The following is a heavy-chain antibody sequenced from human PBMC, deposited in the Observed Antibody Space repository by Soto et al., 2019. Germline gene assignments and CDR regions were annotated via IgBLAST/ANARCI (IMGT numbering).Heavy chain of an antibody. V-gene: IGHV1-46*01. D-gene: IGHD3-22*01. J-gene: IGHJ4*02. Sequence: QVQLVQSGAEVKETGASVGISCKASGYTFSSNYIHWVRQAPGQGLEWMGIINPSEGRTSYAPKFQDRGTMTMDTSTGTVNLVLSSLRSEDTAVYYCAREGSYYFDSRMDYWGQGTLVSVSS. CDR2: INPSEGRT. CDR1: GYTFSSNY. CDR3: AREGSYYFDSRMDY.